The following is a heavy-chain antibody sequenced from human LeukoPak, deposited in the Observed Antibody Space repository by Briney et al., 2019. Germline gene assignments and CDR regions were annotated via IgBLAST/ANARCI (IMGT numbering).Heavy chain of an antibody. CDR2: IYSGST. CDR3: ARHLTRAIDAFDI. CDR1: GGSISSYY. Sequence: SETLSLTCTVSGGSISSYYWSWIRQPPGKGLEWIGYIYSGSTNYNPSLKSRVTISVDTSKNQFSLKLSSVTAADTAVYYCARHLTRAIDAFDIWGQGTMVTVSS. V-gene: IGHV4-59*08. J-gene: IGHJ3*02. D-gene: IGHD1-26*01.